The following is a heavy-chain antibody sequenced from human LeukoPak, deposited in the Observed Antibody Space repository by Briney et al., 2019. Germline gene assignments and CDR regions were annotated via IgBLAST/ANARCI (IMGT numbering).Heavy chain of an antibody. Sequence: SETLSPTCTVSGGSVSSGDYYWSWIRQPPGKGLEWIGYIYYSGSTYYNPSLKSRVTISVDTSKNQFSLKLSSVTAADTAVYYCARGGGVKAWGLFWSGYYRDIGGWYFDLWGRGTLVTVSS. V-gene: IGHV4-30-4*01. J-gene: IGHJ2*01. CDR3: ARGGGVKAWGLFWSGYYRDIGGWYFDL. D-gene: IGHD3-3*01. CDR2: IYYSGST. CDR1: GGSVSSGDYY.